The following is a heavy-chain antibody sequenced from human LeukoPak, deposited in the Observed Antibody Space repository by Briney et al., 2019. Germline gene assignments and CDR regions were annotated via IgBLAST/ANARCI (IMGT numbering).Heavy chain of an antibody. CDR1: GFTFSSYA. CDR2: ISYAGSNK. D-gene: IGHD5-18*01. J-gene: IGHJ4*02. V-gene: IGHV3-30-3*01. Sequence: GGSLRLSCAASGFTFSSYAMHWVRQAPGKGLEWVAVISYAGSNKYYADSVKGRFTISRDNSKNTLYLQMNSLRAEDTAVYYCARERGYSYGFDYWGQGTLVTVSS. CDR3: ARERGYSYGFDY.